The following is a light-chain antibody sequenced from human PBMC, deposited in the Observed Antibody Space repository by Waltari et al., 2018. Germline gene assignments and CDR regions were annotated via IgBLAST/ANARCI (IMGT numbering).Light chain of an antibody. CDR1: SSHIGNNA. J-gene: IGLJ2*01. CDR3: AAWDDSLNGVV. CDR2: YDD. Sequence: QSVLTQPPSVSEAPRQRVTISCSGSSSHIGNNAVHWYQQLPGKAPKLLIYYDDLLPSGVSDRFSGSKSGTSASLAISGLQSEDEADYYCAAWDDSLNGVVFGGGTKLTVL. V-gene: IGLV1-36*01.